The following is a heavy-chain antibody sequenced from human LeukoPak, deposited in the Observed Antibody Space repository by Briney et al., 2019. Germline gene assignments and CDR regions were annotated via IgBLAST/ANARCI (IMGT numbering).Heavy chain of an antibody. CDR1: GFTFSSYS. V-gene: IGHV3-21*01. D-gene: IGHD3-22*01. CDR2: ISSSSSYI. J-gene: IGHJ1*01. CDR3: ARGDSSGYYYVQH. Sequence: NPGGSLRLSCAASGFTFSSYSMNWVRQAPGKGLEWVSSISSSSSYIYYADSVKGRFTISRDNAKNSLYLQMNSLRAEDTAVYYCARGDSSGYYYVQHWGQGTLVTVSS.